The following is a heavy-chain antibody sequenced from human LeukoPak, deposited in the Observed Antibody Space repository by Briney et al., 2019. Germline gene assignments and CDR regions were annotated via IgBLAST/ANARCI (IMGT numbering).Heavy chain of an antibody. Sequence: GGSLRLSCAASGFTFSSYGMHWVRQAPGKGLEWVAFIRYDGSNKYYADSVKGRFTISRDNSKNTLYLQMNSLRAEDTAAYYCAREKNDYGDYSYMDVWGKGTTVTVSS. CDR2: IRYDGSNK. CDR3: AREKNDYGDYSYMDV. J-gene: IGHJ6*03. D-gene: IGHD4-17*01. V-gene: IGHV3-30*02. CDR1: GFTFSSYG.